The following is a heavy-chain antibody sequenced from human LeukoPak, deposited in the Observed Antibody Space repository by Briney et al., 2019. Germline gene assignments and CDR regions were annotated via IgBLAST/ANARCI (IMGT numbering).Heavy chain of an antibody. Sequence: GASVKVSCKASGYTFTSYGISWMRQAPGQGLEWMGWISAYNGNTNYAQKLQGRVTMTTDTSTSTAYMELRSLRSDDTAVYYCARGGGRYSSSGYPIDYWGQGTLVTVSS. CDR2: ISAYNGNT. D-gene: IGHD3-22*01. CDR3: ARGGGRYSSSGYPIDY. V-gene: IGHV1-18*01. J-gene: IGHJ4*02. CDR1: GYTFTSYG.